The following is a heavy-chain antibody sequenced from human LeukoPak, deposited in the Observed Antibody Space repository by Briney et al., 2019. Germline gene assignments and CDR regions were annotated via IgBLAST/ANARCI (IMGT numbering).Heavy chain of an antibody. V-gene: IGHV5-51*01. D-gene: IGHD3-9*01. CDR2: IYPGDSDT. Sequence: GESLKISCKGSGYSFTSYWIGWVRQMPGKGLERMGIIYPGDSDTRYSPSFQGQVTISADKSISTAYLQWSSLKASDTAMYYCARSFDLYDILTGYYFDYWGQGTLVTVSS. CDR3: ARSFDLYDILTGYYFDY. J-gene: IGHJ4*02. CDR1: GYSFTSYW.